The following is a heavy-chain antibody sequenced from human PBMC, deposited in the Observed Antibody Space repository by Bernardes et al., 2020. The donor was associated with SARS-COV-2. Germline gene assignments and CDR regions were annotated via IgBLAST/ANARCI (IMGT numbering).Heavy chain of an antibody. CDR3: ARADFWSGYYLDY. CDR1: GFTFSDYY. V-gene: IGHV3-11*01. D-gene: IGHD3-3*01. Sequence: GSVRLSCSASGFTFSDYYMSWIRQAPGKGLEWVSYISSSCSTIYYADSVKGRFTISRDNAKNSLYLQMNSLRAEDTAVYYCARADFWSGYYLDYWGQGTLVTVSS. J-gene: IGHJ4*02. CDR2: ISSSCSTI.